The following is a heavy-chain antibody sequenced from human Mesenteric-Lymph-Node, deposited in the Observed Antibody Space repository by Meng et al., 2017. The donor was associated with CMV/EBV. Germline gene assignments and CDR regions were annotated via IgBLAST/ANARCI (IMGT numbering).Heavy chain of an antibody. CDR1: GYTFTTYW. D-gene: IGHD1-1*01. CDR3: ARQAQAGNDYYYYYGMDV. V-gene: IGHV5-51*01. J-gene: IGHJ6*02. Sequence: GESLKISCKGFGYTFTTYWIGWVRQMPGKGLEWMGIIYPGDSNTRYSPSFQGQVTISADKSISTAYLQWSSLKASDTAMYYCARQAQAGNDYYYYYGMDVWGQGTTVTVSS. CDR2: IYPGDSNT.